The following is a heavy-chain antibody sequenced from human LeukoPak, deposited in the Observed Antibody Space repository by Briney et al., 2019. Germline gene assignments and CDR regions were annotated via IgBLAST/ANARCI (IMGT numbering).Heavy chain of an antibody. D-gene: IGHD4-17*01. J-gene: IGHJ6*02. Sequence: PSETLSLTCAVYGGSFSGYYWSWIRQPPGKGLEWIGGINHSGSTNYNPSLKSRVTISVDTSKNQFSLKLSSVTAADTAVYYCARGDYGDYDYGVDVWGQGTTVTVSS. CDR2: INHSGST. CDR1: GGSFSGYY. CDR3: ARGDYGDYDYGVDV. V-gene: IGHV4-34*01.